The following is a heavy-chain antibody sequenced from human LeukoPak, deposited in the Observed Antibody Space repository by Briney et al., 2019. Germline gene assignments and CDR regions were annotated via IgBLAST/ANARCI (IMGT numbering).Heavy chain of an antibody. CDR2: ISGSGGST. CDR1: GFTFSSYA. D-gene: IGHD6-6*01. Sequence: GGSLRLSCAASGFTFSSYAMSWVRQAPGKGLEWVSAISGSGGSTYYADSVKGRFTISRDNSKNTLFLQMNSLRVEDTAVYYCAKGSSSSRPYYLDYWGQGTLVTVSS. J-gene: IGHJ4*02. V-gene: IGHV3-23*01. CDR3: AKGSSSSRPYYLDY.